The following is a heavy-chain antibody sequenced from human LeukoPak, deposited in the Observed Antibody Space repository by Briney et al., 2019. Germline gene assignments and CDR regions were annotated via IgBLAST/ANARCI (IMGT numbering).Heavy chain of an antibody. V-gene: IGHV6-1*01. D-gene: IGHD2-21*01. CDR2: TVYRSKWYY. Sequence: QTLSLTCAISGDSVSSNSAAWNWIRQSPSRGLEWLGRTVYRSKWYYDYAVSVQSRITINADTSKNQFSLHLNSATPEDTAVYHCTRSTALVGDDWVDPWGQGTLVTVSS. J-gene: IGHJ5*02. CDR3: TRSTALVGDDWVDP. CDR1: GDSVSSNSAA.